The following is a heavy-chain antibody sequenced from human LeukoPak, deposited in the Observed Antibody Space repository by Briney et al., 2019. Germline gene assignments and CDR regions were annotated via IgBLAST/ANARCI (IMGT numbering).Heavy chain of an antibody. CDR1: GGSFSGYY. CDR2: INHSGST. V-gene: IGHV4-34*01. CDR3: ARTKGIVVVPAAPRPNWFDP. Sequence: PSETLSLTCAVYGGSFSGYYWSWIRQPPGKGLEWIGEINHSGSTNYNPSLKSRVTISVDTSKNQFSLKLSSVTAADTAVYYCARTKGIVVVPAAPRPNWFDPWGQGTLVTVSS. J-gene: IGHJ5*02. D-gene: IGHD2-2*01.